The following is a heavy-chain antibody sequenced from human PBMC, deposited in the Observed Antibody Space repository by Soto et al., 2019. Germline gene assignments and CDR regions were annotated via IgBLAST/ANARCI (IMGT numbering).Heavy chain of an antibody. CDR1: GGTFSSYA. D-gene: IGHD6-6*01. V-gene: IGHV1-69*06. CDR2: IIPIFGTA. Sequence: QVQLVQSGAEVKKPGSSVKVSCKASGGTFSSYAISWVRQAPGQGLEWMGGIIPIFGTANYAQKFQGRVTITADKSTSTAYMELSSLRSEYTAVYYCARANIAARHGSYWYFDLWGRGTLVTVSS. J-gene: IGHJ2*01. CDR3: ARANIAARHGSYWYFDL.